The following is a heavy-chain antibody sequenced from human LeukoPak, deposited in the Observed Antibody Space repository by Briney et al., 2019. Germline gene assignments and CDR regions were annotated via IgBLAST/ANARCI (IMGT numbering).Heavy chain of an antibody. CDR3: AKDQDANYFDY. CDR1: EFTFSSYA. V-gene: IGHV3-23*01. CDR2: ISASGGST. J-gene: IGHJ4*02. Sequence: GGSLRLSCAASEFTFSSYAMNWVRQAPRKGLEWVSAISASGGSTYYADSVKGRFSISRDNSKNTLYLQMNSLRAEDTAVYYCAKDQDANYFDYWGQGTLVTVSS. D-gene: IGHD2-8*01.